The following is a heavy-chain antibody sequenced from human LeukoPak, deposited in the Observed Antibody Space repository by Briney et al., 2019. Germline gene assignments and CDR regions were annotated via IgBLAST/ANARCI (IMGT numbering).Heavy chain of an antibody. CDR1: GFTFSSYA. J-gene: IGHJ4*02. D-gene: IGHD4-23*01. CDR2: ISYDGSNK. CDR3: ARELLLDGGGPWGDY. Sequence: PGGSLRLSCAASGFTFSSYAMHWVRQAPGKGLEWVAVISYDGSNKYYADSVKGRFTISRDNSKNTLYLQMNSLRAEDTAVYYCARELLLDGGGPWGDYWGQGTLVTVSS. V-gene: IGHV3-30-3*01.